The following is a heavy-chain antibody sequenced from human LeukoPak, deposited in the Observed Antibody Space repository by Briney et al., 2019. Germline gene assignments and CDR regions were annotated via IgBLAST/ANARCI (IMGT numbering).Heavy chain of an antibody. CDR2: IKQDGSEK. D-gene: IGHD3-3*01. CDR1: GFTFSSYW. CDR3: ARPPTIFGVVTTYYFDY. V-gene: IGHV3-7*01. Sequence: PGGSLRLSCAASGFTFSSYWMSWVRQAPGKGLEWVANIKQDGSEKYYVDSVKGRFTISRDNAKNSLYLQMNSLRDEDTAAYYCARPPTIFGVVTTYYFDYWGQGTLVTVSS. J-gene: IGHJ4*02.